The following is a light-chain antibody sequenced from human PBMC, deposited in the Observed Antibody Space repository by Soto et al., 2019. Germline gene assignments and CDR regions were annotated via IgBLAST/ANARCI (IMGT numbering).Light chain of an antibody. CDR2: KAS. Sequence: DMRMTQDSSILAASVGVRVTIIFRASQSISSRLAWHPQKPGKAPKLLISKASSLESGVPSRFSGSVSGTEFTLANSSLQPDQFAPYNGQQYNRRQAFGPGTKVDIK. CDR3: QQYNRRQA. J-gene: IGKJ3*01. V-gene: IGKV1-5*03. CDR1: QSISSR.